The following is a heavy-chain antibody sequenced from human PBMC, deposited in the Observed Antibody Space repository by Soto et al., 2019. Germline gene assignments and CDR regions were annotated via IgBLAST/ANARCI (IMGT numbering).Heavy chain of an antibody. CDR2: INHSGST. J-gene: IGHJ5*02. V-gene: IGHV4-34*01. Sequence: SETLSLTCAVYGGSFSGYYWSWIRQPPGKGLEWIGEINHSGSTNYNPSLKSRVTISVDTSKNQFSLKLSSVTAADTAVYYCARGRIFGVVFNWFDPWGQGTLVTVS. CDR3: ARGRIFGVVFNWFDP. CDR1: GGSFSGYY. D-gene: IGHD3-3*01.